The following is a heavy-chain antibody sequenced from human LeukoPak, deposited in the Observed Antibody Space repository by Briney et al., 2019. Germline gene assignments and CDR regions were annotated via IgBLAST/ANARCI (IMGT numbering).Heavy chain of an antibody. Sequence: VSVKVSCKASGYTFTSYDINWVRQATGQWLEWMGWMNPNSGNTGYAQKFQGRVTMTRNTSISTAYMELSSLRSEDTAVYYCARAPEWGKANYYYCMDVWGKGTTVAVSS. J-gene: IGHJ6*03. CDR3: ARAPEWGKANYYYCMDV. V-gene: IGHV1-8*01. D-gene: IGHD1-26*01. CDR1: GYTFTSYD. CDR2: MNPNSGNT.